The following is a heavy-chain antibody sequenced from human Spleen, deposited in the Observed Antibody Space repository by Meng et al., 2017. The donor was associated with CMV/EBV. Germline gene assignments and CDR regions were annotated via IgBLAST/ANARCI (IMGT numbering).Heavy chain of an antibody. CDR3: ARDPHFGALDY. Sequence: GESLKISCAASGFTLSSYWMSWVRQAPGKGLEWVANIKHDGSEKAYVGSVKGRFTISRDNTKNSLYLQMNSLRAEDTAVYYCARDPHFGALDYWGQGTLVTVSS. V-gene: IGHV3-7*01. D-gene: IGHD3-10*01. CDR2: IKHDGSEK. J-gene: IGHJ4*02. CDR1: GFTLSSYW.